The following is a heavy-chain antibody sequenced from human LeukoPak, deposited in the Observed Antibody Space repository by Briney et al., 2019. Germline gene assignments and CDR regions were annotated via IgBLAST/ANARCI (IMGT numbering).Heavy chain of an antibody. J-gene: IGHJ4*02. CDR1: GGSISSGSYY. Sequence: SETLSLTCTVSGGSISSGSYYWSWIRQPAGKGLEWIGRIYTSGSTNYNPSLKSRVTISVDTSKNQFSLKLSSVTAADTAVYYCARGGDGYIPFDYWGQGTLVTVSS. CDR3: ARGGDGYIPFDY. CDR2: IYTSGST. V-gene: IGHV4-61*02. D-gene: IGHD5-24*01.